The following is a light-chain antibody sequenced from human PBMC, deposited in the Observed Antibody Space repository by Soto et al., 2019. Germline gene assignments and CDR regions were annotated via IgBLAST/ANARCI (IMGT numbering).Light chain of an antibody. CDR2: DVS. J-gene: IGLJ1*01. Sequence: QSALTQPASVSGSPGQSITISCTGTSSDVGGYNYGSWYQQHPGKAPKLLIYDVSNRPSGVSNRFSGSKSGNTASLTISGIPAEDEADYYCSSYTSSSTLGVFGTGTKLTVL. CDR3: SSYTSSSTLGV. CDR1: SSDVGGYNY. V-gene: IGLV2-14*01.